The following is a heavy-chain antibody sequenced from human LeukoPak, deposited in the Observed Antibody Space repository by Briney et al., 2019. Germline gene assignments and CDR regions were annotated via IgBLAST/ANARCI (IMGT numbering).Heavy chain of an antibody. V-gene: IGHV4-61*02. Sequence: PSQTLSLTCTVSGNSISSGDNYWSWIRQPAGKGLEWIGRIYTSGSTNYNPSLKSRVTISVDTSKNQFSLKLSSVTAADTAVYYCASDRSDYWGQGTLVTVSS. J-gene: IGHJ4*02. CDR2: IYTSGST. CDR1: GNSISSGDNY. CDR3: ASDRSDY.